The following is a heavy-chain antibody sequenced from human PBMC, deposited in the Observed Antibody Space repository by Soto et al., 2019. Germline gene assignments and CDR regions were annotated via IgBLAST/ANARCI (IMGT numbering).Heavy chain of an antibody. CDR2: IIPIFGTA. CDR1: GGTFSSYA. D-gene: IGHD6-6*01. CDR3: ARPGVNHIAARLLYYYYGMDV. V-gene: IGHV1-69*01. Sequence: QVQLVQSGAEVKKPGSSVKVSCKASGGTFSSYAISWVRQAPGQGLEWMGGIIPIFGTANYAQKFQGRVTITADESTSTAYMELSSLRSEDTAVYYCARPGVNHIAARLLYYYYGMDVWGQGTTVTVSS. J-gene: IGHJ6*02.